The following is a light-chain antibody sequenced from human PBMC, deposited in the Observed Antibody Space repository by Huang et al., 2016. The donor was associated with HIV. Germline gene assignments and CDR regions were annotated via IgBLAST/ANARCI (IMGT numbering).Light chain of an antibody. V-gene: IGKV3-11*01. J-gene: IGKJ2*01. CDR3: QQRDNWPPMYT. Sequence: EIVLTQSPDTLSLSPGERATLSCRASQTVSKYLAWYQHKPGQSPRLLIYDASKRAAGIPARFSGSGSGTYFTLSISSLEPEDFAVYYCQQRDNWPPMYTFGQGTKLEIK. CDR1: QTVSKY. CDR2: DAS.